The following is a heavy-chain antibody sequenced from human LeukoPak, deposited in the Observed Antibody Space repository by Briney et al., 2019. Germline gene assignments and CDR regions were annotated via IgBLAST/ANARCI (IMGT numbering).Heavy chain of an antibody. D-gene: IGHD3-10*01. CDR1: GGSISSGGYY. CDR2: IYYSGST. Sequence: SETLSLTCTVSGGSISSGGYYWSWIRQHLGRGLEWIGYIYYSGSTYYNPSLKSRVTISVDTSKNQFSLKLSSVTAADTAVYYCARTLLGDGAFDIWGQGTMVTVSS. J-gene: IGHJ3*02. CDR3: ARTLLGDGAFDI. V-gene: IGHV4-31*03.